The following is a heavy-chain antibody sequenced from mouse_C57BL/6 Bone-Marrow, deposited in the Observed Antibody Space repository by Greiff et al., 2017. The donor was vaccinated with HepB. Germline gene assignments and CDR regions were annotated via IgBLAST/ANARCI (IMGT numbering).Heavy chain of an antibody. V-gene: IGHV1-82*01. D-gene: IGHD2-2*01. Sequence: QVQLQQSGPELVKPGASVKISCKASGYAFSSSWMNWVKQRPGKGLEWIGRIYPGDGDTNYNGKFKGKATLTADKSSSTAYMQLSSLTSEDSAVYFCAGGVTTEENYYAMDYWGQGTSVTVSS. CDR2: IYPGDGDT. J-gene: IGHJ4*01. CDR3: AGGVTTEENYYAMDY. CDR1: GYAFSSSW.